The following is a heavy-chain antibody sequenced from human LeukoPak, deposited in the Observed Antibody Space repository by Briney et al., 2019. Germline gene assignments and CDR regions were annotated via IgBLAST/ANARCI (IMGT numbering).Heavy chain of an antibody. V-gene: IGHV1-18*01. CDR3: ARDGRRVGATLFDS. CDR1: GYTFTSYG. Sequence: ASVKVSCKASGYTFTSYGISWVRQAPGQGLEWMGWISAYNGNTNYAQKLQGRVTITTDTSTATTYMELRSLRSDATAVYYCARDGRRVGATLFDSWGQGTLVTVSS. CDR2: ISAYNGNT. J-gene: IGHJ4*02. D-gene: IGHD1-26*01.